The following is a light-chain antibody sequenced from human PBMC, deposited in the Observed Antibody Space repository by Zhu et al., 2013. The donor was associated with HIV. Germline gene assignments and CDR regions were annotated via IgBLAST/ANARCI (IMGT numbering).Light chain of an antibody. CDR3: QQRSSWPT. J-gene: IGKJ4*01. CDR2: ATS. V-gene: IGKV3-11*01. Sequence: DIVLTQSPGTLSLSPGDRATLSCRASQTISSDFLAWYQQKPGQAPTLLMYATSSRAAGIPARFSGSGSGTDFTLTISSLESEDFAVYYCQQRSSWPTFGGGTRVE. CDR1: QTISSD.